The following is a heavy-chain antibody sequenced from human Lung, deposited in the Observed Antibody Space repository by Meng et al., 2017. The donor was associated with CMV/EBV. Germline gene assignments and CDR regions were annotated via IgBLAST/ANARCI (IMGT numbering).Heavy chain of an antibody. D-gene: IGHD2-15*01. CDR1: GFTFSSYA. Sequence: GEXXKISCAASGFTFSSYAMSWVRQAPGKGLEWVSVIYSGGSSTYYADSVKGRFTISRDNSKNTLYLKMNSLRAEDTAVYYCAKDSLKYDCSGGSCYLDAVDISXQRTMVTVSS. J-gene: IGHJ3*02. CDR3: AKDSLKYDCSGGSCYLDAVDI. V-gene: IGHV3-23*03. CDR2: IYSGGSST.